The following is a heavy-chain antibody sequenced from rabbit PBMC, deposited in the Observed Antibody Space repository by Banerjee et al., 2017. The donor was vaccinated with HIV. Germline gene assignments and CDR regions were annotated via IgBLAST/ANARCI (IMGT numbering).Heavy chain of an antibody. CDR1: GFDLSSYYY. V-gene: IGHV1S43*01. Sequence: QEQLVESGGGLVQPGGSLTLSCKASGFDLSSYYYMCWVRQAPRKGLEWIACIVAGSGSTYYASWVNGRFTISSDNAQNTVDLQMNSLTAADTATYFCARNLGIDFNLWGPGTLVTVS. J-gene: IGHJ4*01. CDR2: IVAGSGST. D-gene: IGHD4-2*01. CDR3: ARNLGIDFNL.